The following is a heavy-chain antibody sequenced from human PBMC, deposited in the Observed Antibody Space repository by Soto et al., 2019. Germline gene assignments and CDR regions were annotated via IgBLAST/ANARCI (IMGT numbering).Heavy chain of an antibody. V-gene: IGHV4-34*01. CDR2: INHSGST. D-gene: IGHD3-3*01. J-gene: IGHJ5*02. CDR1: GGSFSGYY. CDR3: ARDSDFWSGYYSRWFDP. Sequence: SETLSLTCAVYGGSFSGYYWSWIRQPPGKGLEWIGEINHSGSTNYNPSLKSRVTISVDTSKNQFSLKLSSVTAADTAVYYCARDSDFWSGYYSRWFDPCGQGTLVTLSS.